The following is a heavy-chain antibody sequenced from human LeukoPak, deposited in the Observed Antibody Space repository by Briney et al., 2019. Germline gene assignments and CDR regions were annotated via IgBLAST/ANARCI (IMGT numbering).Heavy chain of an antibody. D-gene: IGHD5-18*01. Sequence: GGSLRLSWAASGFTFSSYAMSWVRQAPGKGLEWVSAISGSGGSTYYADSVKGRFTISRDNSKNTLYLQMNSLRAEDTAVYYCAKDRAAMDFFDYWGQGTLVTVSS. CDR1: GFTFSSYA. J-gene: IGHJ4*02. CDR3: AKDRAAMDFFDY. CDR2: ISGSGGST. V-gene: IGHV3-23*01.